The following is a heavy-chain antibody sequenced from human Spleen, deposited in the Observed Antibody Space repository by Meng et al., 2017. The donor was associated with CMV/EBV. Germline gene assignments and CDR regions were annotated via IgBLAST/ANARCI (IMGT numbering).Heavy chain of an antibody. CDR3: AKDPVPGSGYCSSISCYRGPYFQH. D-gene: IGHD2-2*01. Sequence: GESLKISCAASGFIVSTYAMSWVRQAPGKGLEWVSFIYGGGRGTYYADSEKGRFTISRDDSKNTLYLQIDSVRAEDTAVYYCAKDPVPGSGYCSSISCYRGPYFQHWGQGTLVTVSS. J-gene: IGHJ1*01. CDR1: GFIVSTYA. V-gene: IGHV3-23*03. CDR2: IYGGGRGT.